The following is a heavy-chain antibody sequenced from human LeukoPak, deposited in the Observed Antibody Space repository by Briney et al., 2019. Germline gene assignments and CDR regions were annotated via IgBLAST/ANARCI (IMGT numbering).Heavy chain of an antibody. V-gene: IGHV1-46*01. CDR3: ARDGGGASSGWSDYYYYGMDV. Sequence: ASVKVSCKASGCTFTSYYMHWVRQAPGQGLEWMGIINPSGGSTSYAQKFQGRVTMTRDTSTSTVYMELSSLRSEDTAVYYCARDGGGASSGWSDYYYYGMDVWGQGTTVTVSS. CDR2: INPSGGST. D-gene: IGHD6-19*01. CDR1: GCTFTSYY. J-gene: IGHJ6*02.